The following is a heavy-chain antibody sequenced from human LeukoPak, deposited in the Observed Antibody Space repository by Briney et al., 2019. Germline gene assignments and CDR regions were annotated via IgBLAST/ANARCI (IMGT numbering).Heavy chain of an antibody. CDR3: ARDKDYRINQGGTYYYYYMDV. V-gene: IGHV3-21*01. CDR1: GFTFSSYS. CDR2: ISSSSSYI. J-gene: IGHJ6*03. D-gene: IGHD4-11*01. Sequence: GGSLRLSCAASGFTFSSYSMNWVRQAPGKGLEWVSSISSSSSYIYYADSVKGRFSISRDNATNSLYLQVNSLRAEDTAVYYCARDKDYRINQGGTYYYYYMDVWGKGTTVTVSS.